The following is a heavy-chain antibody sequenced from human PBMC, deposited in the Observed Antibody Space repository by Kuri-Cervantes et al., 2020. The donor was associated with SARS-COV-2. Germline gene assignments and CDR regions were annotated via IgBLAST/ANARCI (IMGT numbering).Heavy chain of an antibody. CDR2: ITHNGNKK. CDR3: AKDGSQSGDYGDLGWENYYYYGMDV. D-gene: IGHD4-17*01. Sequence: GGSLRLSCEGSGFTFKTYGMHWVRQAPGKGPEWIVVITHNGNKKLYVDSVKGPFTISRDNSKNTVYLQMNSQRADDTAVYYCAKDGSQSGDYGDLGWENYYYYGMDVWGQGTTVTVSS. J-gene: IGHJ6*02. V-gene: IGHV3-30*18. CDR1: GFTFKTYG.